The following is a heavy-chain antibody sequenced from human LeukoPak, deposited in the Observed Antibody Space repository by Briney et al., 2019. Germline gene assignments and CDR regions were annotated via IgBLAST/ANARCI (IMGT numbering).Heavy chain of an antibody. J-gene: IGHJ5*02. V-gene: IGHV4-34*01. CDR3: ARDSIAAAGTWFDP. CDR2: INHSGST. D-gene: IGHD6-13*01. CDR1: GGSFSGYY. Sequence: PSETLSLTCAVYGGSFSGYYWSWIRQPPGKGLEWIGEINHSGSTNYNPSLKSRVTISVDTSKNQFPLKLSSVTAADTAVYYCARDSIAAAGTWFDPWGQGTLVTVSS.